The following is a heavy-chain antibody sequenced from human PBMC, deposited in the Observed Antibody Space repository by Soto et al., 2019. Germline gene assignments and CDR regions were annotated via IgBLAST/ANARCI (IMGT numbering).Heavy chain of an antibody. CDR2: INHSGST. CDR3: ARLGAFYPSLDP. V-gene: IGHV4-34*01. J-gene: IGHJ5*02. CDR1: GGSFSGYY. D-gene: IGHD3-3*02. Sequence: LSLTCAVYGGSFSGYYWTWIRQPPGTGLEWIGEINHSGSTNYNPSLKSRVTISVDTSKNQFSLKLTSVTAADTAVYYCARLGAFYPSLDPWGPGNLVTVSS.